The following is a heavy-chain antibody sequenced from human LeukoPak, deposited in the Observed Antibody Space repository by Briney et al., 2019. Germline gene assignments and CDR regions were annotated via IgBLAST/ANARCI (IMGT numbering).Heavy chain of an antibody. CDR2: IWYDGSNK. CDR1: GFTFSSYG. CDR3: ARSKSIAVAGNPPGY. D-gene: IGHD6-19*01. J-gene: IGHJ4*02. V-gene: IGHV3-33*01. Sequence: GGSLRLSCAASGFTFSSYGMHWVRQAPGKGLEWVAVIWYDGSNKYYADSVKGRFTISRDNSKNTLYLQMNSLRAEDTAVYYCARSKSIAVAGNPPGYWGQGTLVTVSP.